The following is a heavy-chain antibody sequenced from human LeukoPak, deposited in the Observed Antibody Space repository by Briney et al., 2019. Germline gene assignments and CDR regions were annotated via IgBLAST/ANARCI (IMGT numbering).Heavy chain of an antibody. Sequence: GRSLRLSCAASGFTFDDYAMHWVRQAPGKGLEWVSGISWNSGSIGYADSVKGRFTISRDNAKNSLYLQMNSLRAEDTALYYCAKLTGADAFDIWGQGTMVTVSS. J-gene: IGHJ3*02. D-gene: IGHD3-9*01. CDR1: GFTFDDYA. CDR3: AKLTGADAFDI. V-gene: IGHV3-9*01. CDR2: ISWNSGSI.